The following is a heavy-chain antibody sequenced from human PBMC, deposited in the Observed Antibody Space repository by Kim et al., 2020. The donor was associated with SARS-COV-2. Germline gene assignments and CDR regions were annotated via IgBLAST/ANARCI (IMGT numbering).Heavy chain of an antibody. V-gene: IGHV1-3*01. CDR2: T. D-gene: IGHD1-26*01. Sequence: TKYYRKFQGRVTITRETSASTPYMGLSSLRSEDTAVYYCARDGPSGSHYWGQGTLVTVSS. CDR3: ARDGPSGSHY. J-gene: IGHJ4*02.